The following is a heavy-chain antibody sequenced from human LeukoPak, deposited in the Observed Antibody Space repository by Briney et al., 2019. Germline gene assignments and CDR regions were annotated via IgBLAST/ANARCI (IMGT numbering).Heavy chain of an antibody. CDR3: AREVYDSSVRAFDI. CDR1: GGSISSGDYY. CDR2: INYSGRT. Sequence: PSETLSLTCTVSGGSISSGDYYWSWIRQPPGKGLEWIGYINYSGRTYYNPSLKSRVTMSVDTSKNQFSLELTSVTAADTAVYYCAREVYDSSVRAFDIWGQGTMVTVSS. V-gene: IGHV4-30-4*02. D-gene: IGHD3-22*01. J-gene: IGHJ3*02.